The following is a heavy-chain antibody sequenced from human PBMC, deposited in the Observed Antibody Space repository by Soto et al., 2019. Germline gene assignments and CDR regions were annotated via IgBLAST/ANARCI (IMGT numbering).Heavy chain of an antibody. CDR1: GFTFGDSA. CDR3: TFSVSPLGYYFTI. J-gene: IGHJ4*02. D-gene: IGHD3-3*01. Sequence: PGGSLRLSCTASGFTFGDSAMSWFRQAPGKGLEWVGFIRSKAYGGTTEYAASVKGRFTISRDDSKSIAYLQMNSLKTEDTAVYYCTFSVSPLGYYFTIWGQGTLVTVSS. CDR2: IRSKAYGGTT. V-gene: IGHV3-49*03.